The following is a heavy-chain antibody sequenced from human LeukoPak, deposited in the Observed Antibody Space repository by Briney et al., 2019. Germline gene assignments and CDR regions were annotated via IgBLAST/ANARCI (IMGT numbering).Heavy chain of an antibody. V-gene: IGHV4-34*01. CDR1: GGSFSGYY. CDR3: ARAYCSGGSCYFAY. CDR2: INHSGST. J-gene: IGHJ4*02. D-gene: IGHD2-15*01. Sequence: SETLSLTCAVYGGSFSGYYWSWIRRPPGKGLEWIGEINHSGSTNYNPSLKSRVTISVDTSKNQFSLKLSSVTAADTAMYYCARAYCSGGSCYFAYWGQGTLVTVSS.